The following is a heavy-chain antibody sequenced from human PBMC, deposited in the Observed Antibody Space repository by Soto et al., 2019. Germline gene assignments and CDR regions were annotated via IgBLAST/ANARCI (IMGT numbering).Heavy chain of an antibody. D-gene: IGHD6-19*01. CDR2: INPSGGST. J-gene: IGHJ3*02. Sequence: GASVKVSCKSSGYTFSTYYVHWVRQAPGQGLEWMGIINPSGGSTTYAQKFQGRVTMTRDTSTSTVYMELNRLRSEDTAVYYCARVAVAGIDAFDIWGQGTMVTVSS. CDR3: ARVAVAGIDAFDI. V-gene: IGHV1-46*01. CDR1: GYTFSTYY.